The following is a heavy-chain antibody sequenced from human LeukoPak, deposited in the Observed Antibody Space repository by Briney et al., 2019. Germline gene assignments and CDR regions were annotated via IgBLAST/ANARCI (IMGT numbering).Heavy chain of an antibody. CDR2: ISAYNGNT. J-gene: IGHJ6*03. D-gene: IGHD2/OR15-2a*01. CDR3: ARGGYPHTTKYMDV. V-gene: IGHV1-18*01. Sequence: ASVKVSCKASGYTFTSYGISWVRQAPGQGLEWMGWISAYNGNTNYAQKFQGRVTITADKSTSTAYMELSSLRSDDTAVYYCARGGYPHTTKYMDVWGKGTTVTVSS. CDR1: GYTFTSYG.